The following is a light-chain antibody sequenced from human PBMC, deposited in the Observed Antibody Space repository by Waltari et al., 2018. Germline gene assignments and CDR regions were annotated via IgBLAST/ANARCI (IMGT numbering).Light chain of an antibody. V-gene: IGLV2-14*03. CDR1: SGDIGGYKY. J-gene: IGLJ3*02. CDR3: SSYTSSVTWV. Sequence: QSALTQPASVSGSPGQSITISCTGSSGDIGGYKYVSWYQQHPPKAPKLMIYAVDNRPSGVSHRFSGSKSGYTASLTIAGLQIEDEAVYYCSSYTSSVTWVFGGGTRLTVL. CDR2: AVD.